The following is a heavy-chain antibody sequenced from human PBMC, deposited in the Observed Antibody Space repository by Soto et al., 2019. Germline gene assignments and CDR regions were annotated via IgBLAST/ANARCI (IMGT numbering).Heavy chain of an antibody. CDR3: AKGGRKWLVTFDFTY. V-gene: IGHV3-30*18. CDR1: GFTFSDYA. J-gene: IGHJ4*02. D-gene: IGHD6-19*01. Sequence: VQLVESGGGVVQPGRSLRLSCAASGFTFSDYAMHWVRQAPGKGLEWVAVVSHDGRNTHYADSVKGRFTISRDNSKNRVSLEMTSLRAEDTAVYYCAKGGRKWLVTFDFTYWGQGALVTFSS. CDR2: VSHDGRNT.